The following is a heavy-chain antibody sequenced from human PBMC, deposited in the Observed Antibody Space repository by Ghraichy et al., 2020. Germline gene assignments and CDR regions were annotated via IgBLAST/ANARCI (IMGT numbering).Heavy chain of an antibody. CDR3: AIVKLGWMYWFDP. CDR1: GGSFSGYY. V-gene: IGHV4-34*01. J-gene: IGHJ5*02. D-gene: IGHD7-27*01. Sequence: SQTLSLTCAVYGGSFSGYYWSWIRQPPGKGLEWIGEINHSGSTNYNPSLKSRVTISVDTSKNQFSLKLSSVTAADTAVYYCAIVKLGWMYWFDPWGQGTLVTVSS. CDR2: INHSGST.